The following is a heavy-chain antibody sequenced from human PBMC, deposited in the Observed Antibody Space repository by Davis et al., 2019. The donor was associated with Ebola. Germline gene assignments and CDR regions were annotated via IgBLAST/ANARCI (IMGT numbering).Heavy chain of an antibody. CDR3: ARSPLGTADY. J-gene: IGHJ4*02. CDR2: VYYSGST. D-gene: IGHD7-27*01. CDR1: GGSISNYY. Sequence: SETLSLTCSVSGGSISNYYWSWIRQPPGKGLEWIGYVYYSGSTNYKSSLKSRVTISVEMPKNQFSLRLSSVTAADTAVYYCARSPLGTADYWGQGTLVTVSS. V-gene: IGHV4-59*08.